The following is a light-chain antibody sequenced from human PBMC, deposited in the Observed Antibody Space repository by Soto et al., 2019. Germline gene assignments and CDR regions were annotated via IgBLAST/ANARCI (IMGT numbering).Light chain of an antibody. CDR2: EVS. CDR3: VQSVHVPIT. J-gene: IGKJ5*01. CDR1: QSLLSGDGATY. Sequence: DVVMTQTPLSLSVTPGQPASISCKSSQSLLSGDGATYLYWFLQKPGQAPQLLIYEVSKRISGVPDRLSGSASGTDFTLKISRVEAEDVGVYYCVQSVHVPITFGQGTRLEIK. V-gene: IGKV2D-29*01.